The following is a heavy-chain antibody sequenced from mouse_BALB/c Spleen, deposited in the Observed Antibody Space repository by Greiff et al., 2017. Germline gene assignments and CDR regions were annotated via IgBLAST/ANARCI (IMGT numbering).Heavy chain of an antibody. Sequence: VQLQQPGAELVKPGASVKLSCTASGYTFTSYWMHWVKQRPGQGLEWIGEINPSNGRTNYNEKFKSKATLTADKSSSTAYMQLSSLTSEDSAVYYCERDGSCPGLAYWGQGTLVTVSA. V-gene: IGHV1S81*02. CDR3: ERDGSCPGLAY. D-gene: IGHD1-1*01. J-gene: IGHJ3*01. CDR1: GYTFTSYW. CDR2: INPSNGRT.